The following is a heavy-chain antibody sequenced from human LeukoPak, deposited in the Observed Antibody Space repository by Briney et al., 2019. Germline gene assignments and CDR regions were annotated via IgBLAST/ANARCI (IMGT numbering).Heavy chain of an antibody. CDR1: GFTFSSYS. D-gene: IGHD2-2*01. CDR3: ARDCSSTSCYSRGNSNWFDP. Sequence: GGSLRLSCAASGFTFSSYSMNWVRQAPGKGLEWVSSISSSSSYIYYADSVKGRFTISRDNAKNSLYLQMNSLRAEDTAVYYCARDCSSTSCYSRGNSNWFDPWGQGTLVTVSS. CDR2: ISSSSSYI. J-gene: IGHJ5*02. V-gene: IGHV3-21*01.